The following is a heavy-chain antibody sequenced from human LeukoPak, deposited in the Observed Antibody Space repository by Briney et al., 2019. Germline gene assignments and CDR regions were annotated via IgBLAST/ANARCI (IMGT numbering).Heavy chain of an antibody. Sequence: GGSLRLSCAVSGFTFSNYAMHWVPQAPGKGLEWVAVVSYDGSNKYYADSVKGRFTISRDNSKNTLYLQMNSLRAEDAAVYYCATIGDRRCGELYRIDYWGQGTLVTVSS. CDR2: VSYDGSNK. V-gene: IGHV3-30-3*01. CDR3: ATIGDRRCGELYRIDY. CDR1: GFTFSNYA. D-gene: IGHD1-26*01. J-gene: IGHJ4*02.